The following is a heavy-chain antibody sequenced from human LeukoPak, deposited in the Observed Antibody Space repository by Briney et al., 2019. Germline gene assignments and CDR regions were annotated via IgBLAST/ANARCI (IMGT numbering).Heavy chain of an antibody. D-gene: IGHD6-6*01. CDR1: RFTVSSNY. Sequence: GGSLRVSCAASRFTVSSNYMSWVRQAPGKGLEWVSVIYSGGSTYYADSVKGRFTISRDNSKNTLYLQMNSLRAEDTAVYYCARAARQLDDAFDIWGQGTMVTVSS. CDR2: IYSGGST. CDR3: ARAARQLDDAFDI. J-gene: IGHJ3*02. V-gene: IGHV3-53*01.